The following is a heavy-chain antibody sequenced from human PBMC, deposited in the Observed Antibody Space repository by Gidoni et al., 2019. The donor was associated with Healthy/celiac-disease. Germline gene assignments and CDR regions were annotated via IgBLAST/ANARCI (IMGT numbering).Heavy chain of an antibody. D-gene: IGHD6-19*01. Sequence: QVQLVQSGAEVKKPGASVKVSYKASGYPFTSYAMHWVRQAPGQRLEWMGWINAGNGNTKYSQKFQGRVTITRDTSASTAYMELSSLRSEDTAVYYCARDSSGWYGYFDYWGQGTLVTVSS. CDR1: GYPFTSYA. J-gene: IGHJ4*02. CDR2: INAGNGNT. V-gene: IGHV1-3*01. CDR3: ARDSSGWYGYFDY.